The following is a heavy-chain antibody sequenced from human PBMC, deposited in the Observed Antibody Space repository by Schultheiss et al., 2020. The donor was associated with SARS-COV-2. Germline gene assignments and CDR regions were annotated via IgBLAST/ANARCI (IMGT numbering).Heavy chain of an antibody. Sequence: GGSLRLSCKASGYRFSNYWIGWVRQMPGKGLEWMGIIYPGDSDTRYSPSFQGQVTISADKSISTAYLQWSSLKASDTAMYYCARRWGSGLFVAFDIWGQGTMVTVSS. D-gene: IGHD3-16*01. CDR3: ARRWGSGLFVAFDI. J-gene: IGHJ3*02. CDR2: IYPGDSDT. V-gene: IGHV5-51*01. CDR1: GYRFSNYW.